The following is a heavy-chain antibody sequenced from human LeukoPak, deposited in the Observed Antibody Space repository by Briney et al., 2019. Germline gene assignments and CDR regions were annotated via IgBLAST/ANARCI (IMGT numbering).Heavy chain of an antibody. V-gene: IGHV3-48*02. Sequence: GGSLRLSCAASGFAFSSYSMNWVRQAPGKGLEWVSYISSSSSTIYYADSVKGRFTISRDNAKISLHLQMNSLRDEDTAVHYCARRGFRSVDYWGQGTLVTVSS. CDR2: ISSSSSTI. CDR3: ARRGFRSVDY. J-gene: IGHJ4*02. CDR1: GFAFSSYS. D-gene: IGHD1-26*01.